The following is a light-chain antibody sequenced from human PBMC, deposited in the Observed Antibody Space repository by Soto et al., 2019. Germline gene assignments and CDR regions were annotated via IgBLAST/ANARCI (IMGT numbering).Light chain of an antibody. V-gene: IGLV2-8*01. Sequence: QSALTQPPSASGSPGQSVAISCTGISSDVGGYNYVSWYQQHPGKAPKLMIYEVNKRPSGVPDRFSGSKSGNTPSLTVSGLQAEDEADYYCSSYAGSSNVFGTGTKVTAL. CDR3: SSYAGSSNV. CDR1: SSDVGGYNY. J-gene: IGLJ1*01. CDR2: EVN.